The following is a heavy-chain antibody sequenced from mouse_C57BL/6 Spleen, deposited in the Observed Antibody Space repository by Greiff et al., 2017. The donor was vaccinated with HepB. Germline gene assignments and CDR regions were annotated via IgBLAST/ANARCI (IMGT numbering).Heavy chain of an antibody. J-gene: IGHJ3*01. D-gene: IGHD1-1*01. CDR1: GYSFTDYN. CDR2: INPNYGTT. Sequence: EVQLQQSGPELVKPGASVKISCKASGYSFTDYNMNWVKQSNGKSLEWIGVINPNYGTTSYNQKFKGKATLTVDQSSSTAYMQLNSLPSEDSAVYYWARGDYGSSYGFAYWGQGTLVTVSA. V-gene: IGHV1-39*01. CDR3: ARGDYGSSYGFAY.